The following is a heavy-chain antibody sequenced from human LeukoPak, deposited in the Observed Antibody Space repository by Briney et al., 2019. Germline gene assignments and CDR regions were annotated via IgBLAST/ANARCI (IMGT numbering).Heavy chain of an antibody. D-gene: IGHD1-7*01. Sequence: GGSLRLSCAASGFTFSSYGMHWVRQAPGKGLEWVAFIRYDGSNKYYADSVKGRFTISRDNSKNTLYLQMNSLRAEDTAVYYCAKGGGRTGTTLGRYFDYWGQGTLVTVSS. V-gene: IGHV3-30*02. CDR3: AKGGGRTGTTLGRYFDY. CDR2: IRYDGSNK. CDR1: GFTFSSYG. J-gene: IGHJ4*02.